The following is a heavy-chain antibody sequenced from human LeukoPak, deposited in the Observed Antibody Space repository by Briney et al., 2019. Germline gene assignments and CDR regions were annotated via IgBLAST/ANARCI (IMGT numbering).Heavy chain of an antibody. CDR1: GFTFSSYA. CDR2: ISYDGSNK. Sequence: PGRSLRLSCAASGFTFSSYAMHWVRQAPGKGLEWVAVISYDGSNKYYADSVKGRFTISRDNSKNTLYPQMNSLRAEDTAVYYCARGQYSSGWNFDYWGQGTLVTVSS. D-gene: IGHD6-19*01. J-gene: IGHJ4*02. CDR3: ARGQYSSGWNFDY. V-gene: IGHV3-30-3*01.